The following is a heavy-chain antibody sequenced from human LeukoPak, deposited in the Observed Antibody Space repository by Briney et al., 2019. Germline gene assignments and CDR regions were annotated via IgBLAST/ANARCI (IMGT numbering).Heavy chain of an antibody. CDR1: GGTFSSYA. Sequence: ASVKVSCKASGGTFSSYAISWVRQAPGQGLEWMGGIIPIFGTANYAQKFQGRVTITADESTSTAYTELSSLRSEDTAVYYCARGGPICHFCRYYYMDVWGKGTTVTVSS. CDR2: IIPIFGTA. D-gene: IGHD3-3*02. J-gene: IGHJ6*03. V-gene: IGHV1-69*13. CDR3: ARGGPICHFCRYYYMDV.